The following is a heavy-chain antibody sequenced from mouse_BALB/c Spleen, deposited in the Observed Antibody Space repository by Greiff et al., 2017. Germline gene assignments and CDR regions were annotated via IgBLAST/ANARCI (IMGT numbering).Heavy chain of an antibody. J-gene: IGHJ4*01. V-gene: IGHV7-3*02. CDR2: IRNKANGYTT. CDR3: ARDRGITTDYAMDY. D-gene: IGHD2-4*01. CDR1: GFTFTDYY. Sequence: EVKVEESGGGLVQPGGSLRLSCATSGFTFTDYYMSWVRQPPGKALEWLGFIRNKANGYTTEYSASVKGRFTISRDNSQSILYLQMNTLRAEDSATYYCARDRGITTDYAMDYWGQGTSVTVSS.